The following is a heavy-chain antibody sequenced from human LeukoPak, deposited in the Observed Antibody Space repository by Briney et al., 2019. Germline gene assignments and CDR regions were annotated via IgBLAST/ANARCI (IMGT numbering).Heavy chain of an antibody. Sequence: SETLSLTCTVSSGSISSYYWSWIRQPPGKGLEWIGYIYFSGTTNYNPSLKSRVTISVDTSKNQFSLKLSSVTAADTAVYYCARGLDYDILTGYYKDNWFDPWGQGTLVTVSS. J-gene: IGHJ5*02. CDR3: ARGLDYDILTGYYKDNWFDP. V-gene: IGHV4-59*12. D-gene: IGHD3-9*01. CDR2: IYFSGTT. CDR1: SGSISSYY.